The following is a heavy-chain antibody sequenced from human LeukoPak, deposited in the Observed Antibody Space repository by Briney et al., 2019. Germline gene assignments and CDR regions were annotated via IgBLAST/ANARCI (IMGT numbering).Heavy chain of an antibody. CDR1: GFTFSNYA. Sequence: GGSLRLSCAASGFTFSNYAMSWVRQAPGKGLEWVSAISGSGGSTYYADSVKGRFTISRDNSKNTLYLQMNSLRAEDTAVYYCARTYYYDSSGYYSRGYYFDYWGQGTLVTVSS. V-gene: IGHV3-23*01. CDR3: ARTYYYDSSGYYSRGYYFDY. J-gene: IGHJ4*02. D-gene: IGHD3-22*01. CDR2: ISGSGGST.